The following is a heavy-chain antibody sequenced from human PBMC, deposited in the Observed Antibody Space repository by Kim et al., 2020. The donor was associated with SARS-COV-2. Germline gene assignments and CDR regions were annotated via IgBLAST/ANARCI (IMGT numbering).Heavy chain of an antibody. Sequence: GGSLRLSCAASGFIFSSYSMNWVRQAPGKGLEWVSSISIGSTKIFYADSVKGRFTISRDNARNSLFLQMNSLRAEDTAVYYCARPNYYDTSGSIDCWGQGTLVTVSS. CDR2: ISIGSTKI. V-gene: IGHV3-21*01. CDR3: ARPNYYDTSGSIDC. CDR1: GFIFSSYS. D-gene: IGHD3-22*01. J-gene: IGHJ4*02.